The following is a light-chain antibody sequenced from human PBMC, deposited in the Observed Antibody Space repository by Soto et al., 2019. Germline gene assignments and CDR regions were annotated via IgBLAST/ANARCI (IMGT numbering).Light chain of an antibody. CDR3: SSFTSSSTLYG. CDR1: SSDVGGYKY. J-gene: IGLJ1*01. V-gene: IGLV2-14*01. CDR2: EVN. Sequence: QSALTQPASVSVSPGQSITISCTGTSSDVGGYKYVSWYQQHPGKAPKLMIYEVNNRPSGVSNRFSGSKSGNTASLTVSGLQAEDEADYYCSSFTSSSTLYGFGTGTKVTVL.